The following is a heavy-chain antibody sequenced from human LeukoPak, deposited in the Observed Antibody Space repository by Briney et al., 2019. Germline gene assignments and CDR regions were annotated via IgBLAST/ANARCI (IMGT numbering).Heavy chain of an antibody. Sequence: GGSLRLSCAASGFTFSSYTMNWVRQAPGKGLEWISYISSNGNTIYYADSVKGRFTISRDNSKNTLYLQMNSLRAEDTAVYYCAKSLQLLLIDYWGQGTLVTVSS. V-gene: IGHV3-48*01. J-gene: IGHJ4*02. CDR3: AKSLQLLLIDY. CDR1: GFTFSSYT. CDR2: ISSNGNTI. D-gene: IGHD2-21*01.